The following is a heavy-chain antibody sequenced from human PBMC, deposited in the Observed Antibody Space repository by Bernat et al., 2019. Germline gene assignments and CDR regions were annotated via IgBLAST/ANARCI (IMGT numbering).Heavy chain of an antibody. CDR3: ARLYSQNWSEYYVDY. D-gene: IGHD1-1*01. CDR1: GDSINYYY. Sequence: QVQLQESGPGLLKPSETLSLTCTVSGDSINYYYWSWLRQPAGKGLEWIGRIYASGSTNYNPYLKSRVTMSRDTSNNQFSLNIWAVTAADTAVYYCARLYSQNWSEYYVDYWGQGILVTVSP. J-gene: IGHJ4*02. V-gene: IGHV4-4*07. CDR2: IYASGST.